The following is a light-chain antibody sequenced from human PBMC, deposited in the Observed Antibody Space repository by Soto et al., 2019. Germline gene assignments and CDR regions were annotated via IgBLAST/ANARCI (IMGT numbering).Light chain of an antibody. V-gene: IGKV3-20*01. CDR1: QSVTSSY. CDR2: GVS. J-gene: IGKJ4*01. CDR3: QQYGDSPLT. Sequence: DIVLTQSPGTVYLSPGERATLSCRASQSVTSSYLAWYQQKPGQAPSLLIYGVSSRATGIPDRFSGSGAGTDFTLTISRLEPEDFAVYYCQQYGDSPLTFGGGTKVEIK.